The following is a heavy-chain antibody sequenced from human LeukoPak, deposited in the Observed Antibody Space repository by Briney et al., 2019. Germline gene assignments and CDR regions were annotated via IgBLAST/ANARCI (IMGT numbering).Heavy chain of an antibody. Sequence: GGSLRLSCAASGFTFSTHWMRWVRQAPGKGLVWVSRINTDGSSTTYADSVKGRFTISRDNAKNTVYLQMNSLRAEDTAVYYCARDRGHAYFFDYWGQGALVTVSS. D-gene: IGHD2-2*01. V-gene: IGHV3-74*01. CDR3: ARDRGHAYFFDY. CDR2: INTDGSST. J-gene: IGHJ4*02. CDR1: GFTFSTHW.